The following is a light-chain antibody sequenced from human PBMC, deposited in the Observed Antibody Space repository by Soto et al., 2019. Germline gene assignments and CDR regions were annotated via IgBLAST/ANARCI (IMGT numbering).Light chain of an antibody. CDR2: NVN. CDR1: SSDVGSYDY. J-gene: IGLJ2*01. Sequence: QSVLIQPPSVSGSPGQSVTISCTGTSSDVGSYDYVSWYQQHPGTVPKPMIYNVNTQPSGVPDRFSGSKSGNTASMTISGLQAEDEADYYCLIYYGGAQVFGGGTKLTVL. CDR3: LIYYGGAQV. V-gene: IGLV2-11*01.